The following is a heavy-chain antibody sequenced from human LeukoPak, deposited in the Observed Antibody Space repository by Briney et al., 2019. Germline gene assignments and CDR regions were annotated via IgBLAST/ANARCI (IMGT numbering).Heavy chain of an antibody. D-gene: IGHD3-3*01. CDR3: ARDAHYDFWSGYYSTWPLGY. CDR1: GFTFSSYS. Sequence: GGSLRLSCAASGFTFSSYSINWARQAPGKGLEWVSSISSSISYIYYADSVKGRFTISRDNAKNSLYLQMNSLRAEDTAVYYCARDAHYDFWSGYYSTWPLGYWGQGTLVTVSS. V-gene: IGHV3-21*01. CDR2: ISSSISYI. J-gene: IGHJ4*02.